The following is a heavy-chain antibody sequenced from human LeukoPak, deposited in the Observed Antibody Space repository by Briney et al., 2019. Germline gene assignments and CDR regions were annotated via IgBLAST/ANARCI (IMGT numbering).Heavy chain of an antibody. CDR1: GFTFSRYS. Sequence: GGSLRLSCAASGFTFSRYSMNWVRQAPGKGLEWVSYITSSSSSIYYADSVRGRFTIPRDNAENSLYLQMNSLRAEDTAVYYCARGLQQLVRGFNYYFMDVWGKGTTVTVSS. CDR2: ITSSSSSI. V-gene: IGHV3-48*01. D-gene: IGHD6-13*01. J-gene: IGHJ6*03. CDR3: ARGLQQLVRGFNYYFMDV.